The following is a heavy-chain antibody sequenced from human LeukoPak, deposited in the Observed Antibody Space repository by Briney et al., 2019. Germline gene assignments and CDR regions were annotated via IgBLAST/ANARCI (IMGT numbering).Heavy chain of an antibody. Sequence: SETLSLTCAVYGGSFSGYYWSWIRQPPGKGLEWIGEINHSGSTNYNPSLKSRVTISVDTSKNQFSLKLSSVTAADTAVYYCARRRYYYDSSGYYPLGYFDLWGRGTLVTVSS. J-gene: IGHJ2*01. CDR1: GGSFSGYY. CDR2: INHSGST. D-gene: IGHD3-22*01. CDR3: ARRRYYYDSSGYYPLGYFDL. V-gene: IGHV4-34*01.